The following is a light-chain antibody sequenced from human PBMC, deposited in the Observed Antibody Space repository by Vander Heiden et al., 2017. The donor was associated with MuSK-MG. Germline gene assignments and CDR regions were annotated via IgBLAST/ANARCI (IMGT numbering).Light chain of an antibody. V-gene: IGKV1-39*01. CDR2: AAS. J-gene: IGKJ4*01. CDR3: QQSYSIPLA. CDR1: QSISSY. Sequence: DIQMTQSPSSLSASVGDRVTITCRASQSISSYLNWYQLKPGKAPKLLIYAASTLQSGVPSRFSGRGSGIEFTLTISSLQPEDFATYYCQQSYSIPLAFGGGTKVEIK.